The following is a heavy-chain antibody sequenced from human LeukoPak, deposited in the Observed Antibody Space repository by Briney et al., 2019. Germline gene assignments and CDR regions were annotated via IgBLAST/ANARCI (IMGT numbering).Heavy chain of an antibody. J-gene: IGHJ4*02. CDR2: ISWNSGSI. V-gene: IGHV3-9*01. CDR1: GFTFDDYA. Sequence: GRSLRLSCAASGFTFDDYAMHWVRQAPGKGLEWVSGISWNSGSIGYADSVKGRFTISRDNAKNSLYLQMNSLRAEDTALYYCAKSSGSGVRDTPADYWGQGTLVTVSS. CDR3: AKSSGSGVRDTPADY. D-gene: IGHD3-10*01.